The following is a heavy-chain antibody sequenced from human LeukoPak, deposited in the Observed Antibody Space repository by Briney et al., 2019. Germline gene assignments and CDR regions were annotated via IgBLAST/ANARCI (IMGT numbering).Heavy chain of an antibody. CDR1: GFTFSSYA. Sequence: PGGSLRLSCAASGFTFSSYAMSWVRQAPGKGLEWVSAISGSGGSTYHADSVKGRFTISRDNSKNTLYLQMNSLRAEDTAVYYCAKDRSTMVRGVIITGWFDPWGQGTLVTVSS. CDR2: ISGSGGST. D-gene: IGHD3-10*01. CDR3: AKDRSTMVRGVIITGWFDP. J-gene: IGHJ5*02. V-gene: IGHV3-23*01.